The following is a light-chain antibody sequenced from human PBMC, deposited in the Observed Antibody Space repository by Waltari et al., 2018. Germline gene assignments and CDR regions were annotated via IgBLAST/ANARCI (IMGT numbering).Light chain of an antibody. V-gene: IGLV2-8*01. J-gene: IGLJ2*01. CDR3: ASRGASKV. Sequence: QSALTQPPSASGSPGQSVTISCTGTSSDVGAYKYVPWYQQRPGKAPKLLVYEVSKRAAGVPDRFSGSKSGNTASLTGSGLQAEDEADYYCASRGASKVFGGGTKLTVL. CDR1: SSDVGAYKY. CDR2: EVS.